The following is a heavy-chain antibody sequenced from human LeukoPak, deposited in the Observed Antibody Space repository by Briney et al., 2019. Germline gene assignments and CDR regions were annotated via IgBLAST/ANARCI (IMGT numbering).Heavy chain of an antibody. CDR2: IYYSGST. CDR1: GGSISSSSYY. Sequence: PSETLSLTCTVSGGSISSSSYYWGWIRQPPGKGLEWIGSIYYSGSTYYNPSLKSRVTISVDTSKNQFSLKLSSVTAADTAVYYCARHTLGDIVVVPAARPNYYYYYMDVWGKGTTVTVSS. D-gene: IGHD2-2*01. J-gene: IGHJ6*03. V-gene: IGHV4-39*01. CDR3: ARHTLGDIVVVPAARPNYYYYYMDV.